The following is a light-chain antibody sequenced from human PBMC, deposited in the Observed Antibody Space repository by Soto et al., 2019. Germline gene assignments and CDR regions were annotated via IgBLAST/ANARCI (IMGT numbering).Light chain of an antibody. Sequence: QSALTQPRSVSGSPGQSVTISCSGTSSDVGDYDYVSWYQQHPGKAPKLVIYDVTKRPSGVPDRFSGSKSGNTASLTISGLQAEDEADYYCCSYAGTYTNYVFGTGTKVTVL. CDR3: CSYAGTYTNYV. V-gene: IGLV2-11*01. J-gene: IGLJ1*01. CDR1: SSDVGDYDY. CDR2: DVT.